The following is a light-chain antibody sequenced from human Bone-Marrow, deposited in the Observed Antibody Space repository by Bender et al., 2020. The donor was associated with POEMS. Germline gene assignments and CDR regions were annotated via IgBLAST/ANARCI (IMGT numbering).Light chain of an antibody. J-gene: IGLJ7*01. CDR2: EDT. CDR3: QAWDNNLAV. V-gene: IGLV3-1*01. CDR1: ALPKKY. Sequence: SYELTQPPSVSVSPGQTARITCSGDALPKKYAFWYQQKSGQAPVLVIYEDTQRPSGIPERFSGSNAGNTATLTISGTQAMDEAAYYCQAWDNNLAVFGGGTQLTVL.